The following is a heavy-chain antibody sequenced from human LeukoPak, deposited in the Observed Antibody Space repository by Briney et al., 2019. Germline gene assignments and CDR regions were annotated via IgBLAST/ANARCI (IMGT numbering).Heavy chain of an antibody. D-gene: IGHD3-22*01. CDR1: GGSISSGGYY. J-gene: IGHJ4*02. CDR2: IYYSGST. Sequence: SETLSLTCTVSGGSISSGGYYWSWIRQHPGKGLEWIGYIYYSGSTYYNPSLKSRVTISVDTSKNQFSLKLSSVTAADTAGYYCARDLANYYDSSGHFDYWGQGTLVTVSS. V-gene: IGHV4-31*03. CDR3: ARDLANYYDSSGHFDY.